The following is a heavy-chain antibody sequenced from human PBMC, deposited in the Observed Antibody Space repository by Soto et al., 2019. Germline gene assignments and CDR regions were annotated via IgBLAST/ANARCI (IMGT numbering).Heavy chain of an antibody. J-gene: IGHJ5*01. CDR3: GREERNGFDS. V-gene: IGHV1-2*02. CDR2: INPNNGDT. Sequence: QVQLVQSGAEVEKPGASVKVSCKASGYTFTGYYMHWVRQAPGQGLEWMGWINPNNGDTKYAQRFQGRVTVTRDTSSSTAYMELRRLTSDDTAVYYCGREERNGFDSWGQGTLVTVSS. CDR1: GYTFTGYY.